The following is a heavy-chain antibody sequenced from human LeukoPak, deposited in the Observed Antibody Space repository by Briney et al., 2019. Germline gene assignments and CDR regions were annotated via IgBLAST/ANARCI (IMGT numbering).Heavy chain of an antibody. Sequence: GGSLRLSCAASGFTFDDYGMSWVRQAPGKGLEWVSGINWNGGSTGYADSVKGRFTISRDNAKNSLYLQMNSLRAEDTALYHCATSSSPYYYYYMDVWGKGTTVTVSS. CDR1: GFTFDDYG. D-gene: IGHD6-6*01. CDR3: ATSSSPYYYYYMDV. V-gene: IGHV3-20*01. CDR2: INWNGGST. J-gene: IGHJ6*03.